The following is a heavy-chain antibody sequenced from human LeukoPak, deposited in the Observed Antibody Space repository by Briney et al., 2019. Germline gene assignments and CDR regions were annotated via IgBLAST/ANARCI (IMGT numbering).Heavy chain of an antibody. CDR2: INHNSGGT. CDR3: ARDALYIVGATTPAEYFQH. D-gene: IGHD1-26*01. CDR1: GYTFTGYY. J-gene: IGHJ1*01. Sequence: GASVKVSCKASGYTFTGYYMHWVRQAPGQGLEWMGWINHNSGGTNYAQKFQGRVTMTRDTSISTAYMELSRLRSDDTAVYYCARDALYIVGATTPAEYFQHWGQGTLVTVSS. V-gene: IGHV1-2*02.